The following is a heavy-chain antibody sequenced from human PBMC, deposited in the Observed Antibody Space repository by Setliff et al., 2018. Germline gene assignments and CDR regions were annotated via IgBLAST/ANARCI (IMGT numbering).Heavy chain of an antibody. CDR1: GGGSINNYY. Sequence: SETLSLTCTVSGGGSINNYYWSWVRQSPGKGLEWIGFVHFGGDTNYNPSLKGRVTMSADTSNNQFSLNLRSVTAADTAVYFCARQPSSGAYYNPRPYYFDYWGQGTLVTVSS. CDR3: ARQPSSGAYYNPRPYYFDY. V-gene: IGHV4-59*08. D-gene: IGHD3-10*01. CDR2: VHFGGDT. J-gene: IGHJ4*02.